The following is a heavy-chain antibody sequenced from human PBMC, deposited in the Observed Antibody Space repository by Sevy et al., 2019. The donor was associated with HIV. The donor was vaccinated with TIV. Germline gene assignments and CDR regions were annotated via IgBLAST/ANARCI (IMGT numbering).Heavy chain of an antibody. D-gene: IGHD6-19*01. Sequence: SQTLSLTCTVSGGSISSSSYYWGWIRQPPGKGLEWIGCLYYGGSTYSKPSLKSRVTMSVDTSRNQFSLTLSSVTAADTAVYYCVRRLPHSLGWSFDYWGQGTLVTVSS. V-gene: IGHV4-39*01. CDR2: LYYGGST. CDR1: GGSISSSSYY. J-gene: IGHJ4*02. CDR3: VRRLPHSLGWSFDY.